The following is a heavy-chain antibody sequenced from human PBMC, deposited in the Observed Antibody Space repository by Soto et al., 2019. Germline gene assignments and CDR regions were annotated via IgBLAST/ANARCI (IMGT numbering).Heavy chain of an antibody. J-gene: IGHJ1*01. V-gene: IGHV4-4*02. Sequence: SETLSLTCVVSGDSVSSTHLWTWVRQTPGKGLEWIGEVYHTGTTKYNPSLKNRVTISVDKSNNQFSLDLKSVTAADTAVYYRATLPPRIVVTVLPMPSWGQGTLVTVSS. CDR2: VYHTGTT. CDR1: GDSVSSTHL. CDR3: ATLPPRIVVTVLPMPS. D-gene: IGHD2-15*01.